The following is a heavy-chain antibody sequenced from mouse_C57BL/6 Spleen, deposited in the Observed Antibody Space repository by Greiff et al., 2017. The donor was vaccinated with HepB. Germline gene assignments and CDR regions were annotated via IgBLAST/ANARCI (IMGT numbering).Heavy chain of an antibody. CDR2: ISSGSSTI. CDR3: ATGLLRTSWFAY. D-gene: IGHD2-10*01. V-gene: IGHV5-17*01. Sequence: VQLQQSGGGLVKPGGSLKLSCAASGFTFSDYGMHWVRQAPEKGLEWVAYISSGSSTIYYADTVKGRFTISRDNAKNTLFLQMTSLRSEDTAMYYCATGLLRTSWFAYWGQGTLVTVSA. J-gene: IGHJ3*01. CDR1: GFTFSDYG.